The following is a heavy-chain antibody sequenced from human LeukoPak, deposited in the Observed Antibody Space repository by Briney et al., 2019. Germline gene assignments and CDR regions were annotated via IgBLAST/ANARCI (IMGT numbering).Heavy chain of an antibody. Sequence: GGSLRLSCAASGFTVSSNYMSWVRQAPGKGLEWVSIIYTGGTIYYADSVKGRFTISRDNAKNSLYLQMNSLRAEDTAVYYCAREPDYGDYGSQFDYWGQGTLVTVSS. CDR3: AREPDYGDYGSQFDY. D-gene: IGHD4-17*01. CDR1: GFTVSSNY. CDR2: IYTGGTI. J-gene: IGHJ4*02. V-gene: IGHV3-53*01.